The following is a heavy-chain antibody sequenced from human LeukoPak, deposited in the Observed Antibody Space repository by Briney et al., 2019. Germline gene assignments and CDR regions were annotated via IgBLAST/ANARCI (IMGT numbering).Heavy chain of an antibody. CDR2: ISSSSSTI. J-gene: IGHJ4*02. CDR1: GFTFGDYA. D-gene: IGHD3-16*02. CDR3: ARFIPGLGELSLGFDY. Sequence: GRSLRLSCTASGFTFGDYAMSWVRQAPGKGLEWVSYISSSSSTIYYADSVKGRFTISRDNAKNSLYLQMNSLRAEDTAVYYCARFIPGLGELSLGFDYWGQGTLVTVSS. V-gene: IGHV3-48*01.